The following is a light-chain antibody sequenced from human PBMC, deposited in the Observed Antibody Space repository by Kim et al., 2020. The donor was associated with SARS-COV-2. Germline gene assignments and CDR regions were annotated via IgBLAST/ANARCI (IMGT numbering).Light chain of an antibody. CDR1: NNNVGTQG. V-gene: IGLV10-54*04. J-gene: IGLJ3*02. Sequence: RQTATPTCTGNNNNVGTQGAAWLQQHQGHPPKLLSYRNNNRPSGISERFSASRSGDTASLTITGLQPEDETDYYCSAWDSSLNAWVFGGGTKLTVL. CDR2: RNN. CDR3: SAWDSSLNAWV.